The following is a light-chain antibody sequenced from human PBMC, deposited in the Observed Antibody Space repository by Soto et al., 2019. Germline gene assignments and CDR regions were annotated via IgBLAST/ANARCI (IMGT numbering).Light chain of an antibody. Sequence: EIVLTQSPGTLSLSPGERATLSCRASQSVSSIYLAWYQQKPGQAPRLLIYRASSRATGIPDRFSGSGSGTDFTRTISRLEPEDLAVYSCQQYGGSPPYTFGQGTKLEIK. CDR3: QQYGGSPPYT. J-gene: IGKJ2*01. CDR1: QSVSSIY. V-gene: IGKV3-20*01. CDR2: RAS.